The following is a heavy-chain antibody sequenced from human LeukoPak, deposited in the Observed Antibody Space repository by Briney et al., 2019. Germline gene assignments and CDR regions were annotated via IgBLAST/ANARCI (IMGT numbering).Heavy chain of an antibody. CDR1: GGSISSSNW. Sequence: SETLSLTCAVSGGSISSSNWWSWVRQPRGKGLEWIGEIYHSGSTNYNPSLKSRVTISVDKSKNQFSLKLSSVTAADTAVYYCARVGYCSSTSCTDAFDIWGQGTMVTVSS. CDR3: ARVGYCSSTSCTDAFDI. J-gene: IGHJ3*02. CDR2: IYHSGST. D-gene: IGHD2-2*01. V-gene: IGHV4-4*02.